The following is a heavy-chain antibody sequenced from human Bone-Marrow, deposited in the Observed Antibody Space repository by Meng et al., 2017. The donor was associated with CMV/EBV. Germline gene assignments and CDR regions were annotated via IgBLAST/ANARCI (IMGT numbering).Heavy chain of an antibody. D-gene: IGHD3-3*01. CDR2: INHSGST. V-gene: IGHV4-34*01. J-gene: IGHJ5*01. CDR1: GGSFSGYY. Sequence: SETLSLTCAVYGGSFSGYYWSWIRQPPGKGLEWIGEINHSGSTNYNPSLKSRVTISVDTSKNQFSLKLSSVTAADTAVYYCARAYDFWSGSRGWFDSWGQGTLVTVSS. CDR3: ARAYDFWSGSRGWFDS.